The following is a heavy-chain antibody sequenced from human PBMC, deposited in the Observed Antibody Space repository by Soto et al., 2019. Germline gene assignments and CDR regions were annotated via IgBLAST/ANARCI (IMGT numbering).Heavy chain of an antibody. CDR2: IAGRAGIT. V-gene: IGHV3-23*01. CDR3: AKARLEQRPSSFDS. Sequence: GGSLRLSCATSGFTFSSYAMSWVRQAPGKGPEWVSGIAGRAGITYYSDSVKGRFSTSRDTSKNTLYLHMNGLRVEDTAVYFCAKARLEQRPSSFDSRGQGSLVTVSS. J-gene: IGHJ4*02. D-gene: IGHD1-1*01. CDR1: GFTFSSYA.